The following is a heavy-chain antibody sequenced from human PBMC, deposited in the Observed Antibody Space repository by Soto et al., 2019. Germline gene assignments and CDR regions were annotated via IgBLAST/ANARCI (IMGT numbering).Heavy chain of an antibody. V-gene: IGHV1-18*01. D-gene: IGHD2-2*01. CDR1: GYTFTSYG. J-gene: IGHJ6*03. CDR3: ARGGLVYCSSTSCYGDYYYYYMDV. Sequence: ASVKVSCKASGYTFTSYGISWVRQAPGQGLEWMGWISAYNGNTNYAQKLQGRVTMTTDTSTSTAYMELRSLRSDDTAVYYCARGGLVYCSSTSCYGDYYYYYMDVWGKGTTVTVSS. CDR2: ISAYNGNT.